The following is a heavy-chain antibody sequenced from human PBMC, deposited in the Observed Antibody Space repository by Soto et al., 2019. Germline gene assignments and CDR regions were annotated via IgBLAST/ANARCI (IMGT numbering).Heavy chain of an antibody. Sequence: ELQLVESGGGLVQPGGSLRLSCAASGFTFSNYEMNWVRQAPGKGLVWVSYISSSGSTMYYAESVKGRFTISRDNAKNSLYLQMSSLRAEDTAVYYCARERTPDAFDIWGQGTMVTVSS. D-gene: IGHD2-15*01. CDR1: GFTFSNYE. CDR3: ARERTPDAFDI. V-gene: IGHV3-48*03. CDR2: ISSSGSTM. J-gene: IGHJ3*02.